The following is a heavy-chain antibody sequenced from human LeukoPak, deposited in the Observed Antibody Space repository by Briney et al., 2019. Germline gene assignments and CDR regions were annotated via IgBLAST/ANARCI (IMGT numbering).Heavy chain of an antibody. J-gene: IGHJ6*03. V-gene: IGHV3-74*01. Sequence: PGRSLRLACAASGFSVSRNWMHWVRQPAGTWRVWVSYIDNDVTDTNSADSVRGRFTCARDNTNNTLYLQMTGLRAEDTAVYYCTRGGFDHNMDVWGKGTTVT. D-gene: IGHD3-9*01. CDR3: TRGGFDHNMDV. CDR2: IDNDVTDT. CDR1: GFSVSRNW.